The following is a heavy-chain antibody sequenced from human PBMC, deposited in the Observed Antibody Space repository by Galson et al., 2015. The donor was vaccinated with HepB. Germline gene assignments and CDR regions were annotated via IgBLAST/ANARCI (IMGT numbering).Heavy chain of an antibody. J-gene: IGHJ3*02. V-gene: IGHV1-46*01. CDR2: INPSGGST. CDR1: GGTFSDYA. Sequence: SVKVSCKASGGTFSDYAISWVRQAPGQGLEWMGIINPSGGSTSYAQKFQGRVTMTRDTSTSTVYMELSRLRSEDTAVYYCASFRGVYDAFDIWGQGTMVTVSS. CDR3: ASFRGVYDAFDI. D-gene: IGHD3-10*01.